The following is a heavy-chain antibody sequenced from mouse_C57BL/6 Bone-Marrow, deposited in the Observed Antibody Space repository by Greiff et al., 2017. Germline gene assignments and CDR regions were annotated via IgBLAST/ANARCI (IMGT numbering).Heavy chain of an antibody. Sequence: EVKVEESGGGLVKPGGSLKLSCAASGFTFSSYTMSWVRQTPEKRLQWVAAISGGGGNPYYPDSVRGRFTISSDNDKNLLYLQMRSLRSEDTALYYCSRHVTTVLATKYFDVWGTGTTVTVSS. D-gene: IGHD1-1*01. CDR2: ISGGGGNP. CDR1: GFTFSSYT. V-gene: IGHV5-9*01. J-gene: IGHJ1*03. CDR3: SRHVTTVLATKYFDV.